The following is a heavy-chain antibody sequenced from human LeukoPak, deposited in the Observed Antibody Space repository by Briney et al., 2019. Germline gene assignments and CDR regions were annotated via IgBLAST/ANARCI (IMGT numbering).Heavy chain of an antibody. J-gene: IGHJ3*02. CDR2: IYYSGRT. Sequence: SDTLSLTCTVSGDSINSYYWNWIRQPPGKGLEWIGYIYYSGRTDYTPSLKSRVTISVDTSKHQFSMKLKSVTAADTAVYFCARGRWLPNAFDIWGQGTMVTVFS. V-gene: IGHV4-59*07. CDR1: GDSINSYY. D-gene: IGHD5-24*01. CDR3: ARGRWLPNAFDI.